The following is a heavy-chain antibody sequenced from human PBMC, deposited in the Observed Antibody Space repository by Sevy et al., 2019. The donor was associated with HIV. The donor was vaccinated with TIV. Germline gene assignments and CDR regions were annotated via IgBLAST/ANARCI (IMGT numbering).Heavy chain of an antibody. CDR3: AREGYCSSTSCYNYGMDV. V-gene: IGHV3-21*01. CDR1: GFTFSSYS. D-gene: IGHD2-2*02. J-gene: IGHJ6*02. Sequence: GGSLRLSCAASGFTFSSYSMNWVRQAPGKGLEWVSSISSSSYIYYADSVKGRSTISRDNAKNSLYLQMNSLRAEDTAVYYCAREGYCSSTSCYNYGMDVWGQGTTVTVSS. CDR2: ISSSSYI.